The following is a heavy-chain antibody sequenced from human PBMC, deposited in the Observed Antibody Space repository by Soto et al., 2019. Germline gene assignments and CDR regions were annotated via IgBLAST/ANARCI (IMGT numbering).Heavy chain of an antibody. CDR2: IYNSGST. CDR3: ASGSSASAYIDY. CDR1: GGSISSGDYY. V-gene: IGHV4-61*08. J-gene: IGHJ4*02. Sequence: SETLSLTCTVSGGSISSGDYYWSWIRQPPGKGLEWIGYIYNSGSTDYNTSLKSRVTISVDTSKNQFSLKLTSVTAADTAVYYCASGSSASAYIDYWGQGTQVTVS. D-gene: IGHD6-13*01.